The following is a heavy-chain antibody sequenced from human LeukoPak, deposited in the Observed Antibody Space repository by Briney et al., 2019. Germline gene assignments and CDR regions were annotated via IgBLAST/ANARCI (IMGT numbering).Heavy chain of an antibody. D-gene: IGHD3-22*01. CDR3: ARGETHYYDSSGYWEN. Sequence: SETLSLTCAVYGGSFSGYHWSWIRQPPGKGLEWIGEINHSGSTNYNPSLKSRVTISVDTSKNQFSLKLSSVTAADTAVYYCARGETHYYDSSGYWENWGQGTLVTVSS. V-gene: IGHV4-34*01. CDR1: GGSFSGYH. J-gene: IGHJ4*02. CDR2: INHSGST.